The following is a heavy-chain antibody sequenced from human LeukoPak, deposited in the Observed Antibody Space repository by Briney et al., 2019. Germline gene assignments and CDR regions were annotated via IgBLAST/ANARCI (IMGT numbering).Heavy chain of an antibody. V-gene: IGHV3-33*06. CDR2: IWYDGSNK. CDR3: AKSLSSGYYLFDAFAI. J-gene: IGHJ3*02. Sequence: GGSLRLSCAASGFTFSSYAMSWVRQAPGKGLEWVAVIWYDGSNKYYADSVKGRFTISRDNSKNTLYLQMNSLRAEDTAVYYCAKSLSSGYYLFDAFAIWGQGTMVTVSS. D-gene: IGHD3-22*01. CDR1: GFTFSSYA.